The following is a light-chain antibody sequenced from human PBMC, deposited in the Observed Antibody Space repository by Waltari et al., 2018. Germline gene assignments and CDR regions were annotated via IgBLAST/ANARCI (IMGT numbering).Light chain of an antibody. V-gene: IGLV1-51*01. Sequence: QSVLTQPPSVSAAAGQKVTIPCSGRTANIGNNYVTCYHQLPGTAPKLLIYDNNKRPSGIPDRFSGSKSGTSATLGITGLQTGDEADYYCGTWDSSLSAEAVFGGGTQLTVL. J-gene: IGLJ7*01. CDR1: TANIGNNY. CDR2: DNN. CDR3: GTWDSSLSAEAV.